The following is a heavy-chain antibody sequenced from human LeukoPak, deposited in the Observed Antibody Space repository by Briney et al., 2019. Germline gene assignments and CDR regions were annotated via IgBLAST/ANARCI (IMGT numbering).Heavy chain of an antibody. CDR3: TRRGQDYSRSWYLNDY. V-gene: IGHV3-7*01. Sequence: PGGSLRLSCAASGLSFSDHWMTWVRHPPGKGLEWVATIKQDGSVKYYLDSVKGRFTISRDNAKNSLYLQMNSLRAEDTAVYYCTRRGQDYSRSWYLNDYWGQGTLVTVSS. CDR1: GLSFSDHW. J-gene: IGHJ4*02. CDR2: IKQDGSVK. D-gene: IGHD6-13*01.